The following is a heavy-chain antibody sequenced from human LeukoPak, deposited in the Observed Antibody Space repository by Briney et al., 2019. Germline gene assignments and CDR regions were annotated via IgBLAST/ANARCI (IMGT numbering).Heavy chain of an antibody. Sequence: ASVKVSCKASGYTFTGYYMHWVRQAPGQGLEWMGRIIPIFGTANYAQKFQGRVTITTDESTSTAYMELSSLRSEDTAVYYCARTGGWDVNWFDPWGQGTLVTVSS. CDR1: GYTFTGYY. J-gene: IGHJ5*02. V-gene: IGHV1-69*05. CDR3: ARTGGWDVNWFDP. D-gene: IGHD5-12*01. CDR2: IIPIFGTA.